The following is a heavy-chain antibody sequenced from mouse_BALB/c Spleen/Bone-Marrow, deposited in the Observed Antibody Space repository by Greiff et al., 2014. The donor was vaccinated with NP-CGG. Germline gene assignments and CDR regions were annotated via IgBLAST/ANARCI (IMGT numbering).Heavy chain of an antibody. CDR2: IFPGSGNT. Sequence: QVQLKESGPELVKPGASVKISCKASGYSFTSCYIHWVKQRPGQGLEWIGWIFPGSGNTKYNEKFKGKATLTADTSSSTAYMQISSLTSEDSAVYFCARGEYDGRDYYAMDYWGQGTSVTVSS. CDR1: GYSFTSCY. V-gene: IGHV1-66*01. CDR3: ARGEYDGRDYYAMDY. J-gene: IGHJ4*01. D-gene: IGHD2-14*01.